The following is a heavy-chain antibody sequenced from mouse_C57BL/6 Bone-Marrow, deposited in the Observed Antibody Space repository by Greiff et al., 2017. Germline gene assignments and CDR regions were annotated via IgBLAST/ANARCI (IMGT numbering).Heavy chain of an antibody. V-gene: IGHV1-55*01. J-gene: IGHJ4*01. D-gene: IGHD2-4*01. CDR2: IYPGSGST. CDR1: GYTFTSYW. CDR3: ARRAMITTRYYAMDY. Sequence: QVQLQQPGAELVKPGASVKMSCKASGYTFTSYWITWVKQRPGQGLEWIGDIYPGSGSTNYNEKFKSKATLTVDTSSSTAYMQLSSLTSEDSAVYYCARRAMITTRYYAMDYWGQGTSVTVSS.